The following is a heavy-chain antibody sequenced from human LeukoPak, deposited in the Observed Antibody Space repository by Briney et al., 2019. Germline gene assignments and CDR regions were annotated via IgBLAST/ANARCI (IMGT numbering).Heavy chain of an antibody. J-gene: IGHJ4*02. CDR2: INSDGISR. CDR1: GFTFSCYW. Sequence: GGSLELSCAASGFTFSCYWMHWVRQAPGKGLVWVSRINSDGISRSYAVSVKGRFTISRDSAKNTLYLEMNSLRAEDTAVYYCARYNWNSAPFDYWGQGTLVTVSS. V-gene: IGHV3-74*01. CDR3: ARYNWNSAPFDY. D-gene: IGHD1-7*01.